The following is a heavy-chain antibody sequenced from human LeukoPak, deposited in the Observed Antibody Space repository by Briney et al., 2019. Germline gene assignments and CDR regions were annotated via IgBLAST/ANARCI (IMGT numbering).Heavy chain of an antibody. J-gene: IGHJ4*02. Sequence: GGSLRLSCAASGFTFSSYAMHWVRQAPGKGLEWAAVIRYDGSERYYADSVKGRFTISRDDSKNTLYLQMNALRTEDTAVYYCAKRGSAWDLDYWGQGTLVTVPS. CDR1: GFTFSSYA. D-gene: IGHD6-19*01. CDR3: AKRGSAWDLDY. CDR2: IRYDGSER. V-gene: IGHV3-30*02.